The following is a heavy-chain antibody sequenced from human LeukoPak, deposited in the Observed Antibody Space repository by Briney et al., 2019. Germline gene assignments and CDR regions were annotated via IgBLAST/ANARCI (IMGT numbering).Heavy chain of an antibody. CDR1: GGSISAYY. J-gene: IGHJ4*02. D-gene: IGHD2-15*01. CDR2: IPGSGSS. Sequence: EPSETLSLTCTVSGGSISAYYWSWIRQPPGKGLEWIGFIPGSGSSNYNPSLKSRVTMSLDTSKNQFSLRLSSMTAADTAVYYCAGDKNNIKWSFYWGQGTLVTVSS. V-gene: IGHV4-4*09. CDR3: AGDKNNIKWSFY.